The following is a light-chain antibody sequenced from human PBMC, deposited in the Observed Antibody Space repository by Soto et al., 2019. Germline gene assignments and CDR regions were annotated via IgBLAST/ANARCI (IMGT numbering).Light chain of an antibody. Sequence: QSVLTQPASVSGSPGQSITISCTGTSSYVGGYNSVSWYQQHPGKAPKLMIYDVSNRPSGVSNRFSGSKSGNTASLTISGLQAEDEADYYCSSYTSSSTLVFGTGTKVTVL. CDR3: SSYTSSSTLV. J-gene: IGLJ1*01. CDR1: SSYVGGYNS. CDR2: DVS. V-gene: IGLV2-14*01.